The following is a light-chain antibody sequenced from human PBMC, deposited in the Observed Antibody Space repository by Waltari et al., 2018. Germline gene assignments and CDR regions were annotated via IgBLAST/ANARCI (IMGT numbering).Light chain of an antibody. J-gene: IGLJ2*01. Sequence: QSVLTQPPSVSATPGQKVTISCSGSSYNIGSGYVSWYKQLPGTAPKRLFYYHTVLRSGVPDRFSGSKSGTSATLDISGLQTGDEADYYCGTWDTNLRAGVFGGGTELTVL. V-gene: IGLV1-51*01. CDR2: YHT. CDR3: GTWDTNLRAGV. CDR1: SYNIGSGY.